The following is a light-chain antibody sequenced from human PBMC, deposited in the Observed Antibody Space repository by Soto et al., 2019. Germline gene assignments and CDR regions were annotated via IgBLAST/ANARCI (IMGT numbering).Light chain of an antibody. Sequence: ETVLTQSPATLSLSPGEIATLSCSASESVSNSLAWYQHKPGQAPRLLIYNASNRATGIPARFSGSGSGTEFTLTISSLQSEDFAVYYCQQYNNWPPINFGQGTRLEIK. CDR1: ESVSNS. CDR3: QQYNNWPPIN. CDR2: NAS. J-gene: IGKJ5*01. V-gene: IGKV3-11*01.